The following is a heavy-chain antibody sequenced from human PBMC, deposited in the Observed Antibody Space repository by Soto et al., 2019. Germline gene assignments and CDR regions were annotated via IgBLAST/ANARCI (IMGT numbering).Heavy chain of an antibody. V-gene: IGHV5-10-1*01. CDR3: AREKSDLELFNWLDP. D-gene: IGHD1-7*01. CDR2: IDPRDSYT. Sequence: GESLKISCEASGYSFTTYWISWVRQMPGKGLEWMGAIDPRDSYTKYSPSFQGHVTISVDKSISTAYLQWNSLKASDTAIYYCAREKSDLELFNWLDPWGQGTLVTVSS. CDR1: GYSFTTYW. J-gene: IGHJ5*02.